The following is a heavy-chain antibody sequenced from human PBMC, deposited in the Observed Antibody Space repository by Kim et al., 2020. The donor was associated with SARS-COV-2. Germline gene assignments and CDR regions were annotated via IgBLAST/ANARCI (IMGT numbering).Heavy chain of an antibody. CDR3: ASHGIAAAGSYNWFDP. CDR1: GGTFSSYA. CDR2: IIPIFGTA. Sequence: SVKVSCKASGGTFSSYAISWVRQAPGQGLEWMGGIIPIFGTANYAQKFQGRVTITADESTSTAYMELSSLRSEDTAVYYCASHGIAAAGSYNWFDPWGQGTLVTVSS. D-gene: IGHD6-13*01. J-gene: IGHJ5*02. V-gene: IGHV1-69*13.